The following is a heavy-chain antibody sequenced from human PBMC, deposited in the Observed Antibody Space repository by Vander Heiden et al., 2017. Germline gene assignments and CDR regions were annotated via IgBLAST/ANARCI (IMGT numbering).Heavy chain of an antibody. CDR3: AKGESGSSGFFDY. V-gene: IGHV3-23*01. CDR1: GFTFSSYA. D-gene: IGHD1-26*01. CDR2: ISGMGGST. J-gene: IGHJ4*02. Sequence: EVQLLESGGGLVQPGGSLRLSCAASGFTFSSYAMSWVRQDPGKGLEWVSAISGMGGSTYYADSVKGRFTISRDNSKNTLYLQMNSLRAEDTAVYYCAKGESGSSGFFDYWGQGTLVTVSS.